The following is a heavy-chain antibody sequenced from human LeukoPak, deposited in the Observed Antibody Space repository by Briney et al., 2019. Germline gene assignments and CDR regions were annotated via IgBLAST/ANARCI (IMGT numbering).Heavy chain of an antibody. CDR2: IFYTGST. D-gene: IGHD1-26*01. Sequence: SETLSLTCTVSNGSISSYYWNWIRQPPGKGLEWIGYIFYTGSTNYNPSLKSRATISVDPSKKQISLKMRSVTAADTAVYYCAREIGYGRPFDYWGQGTLVTVSS. V-gene: IGHV4-59*01. CDR3: AREIGYGRPFDY. J-gene: IGHJ4*02. CDR1: NGSISSYY.